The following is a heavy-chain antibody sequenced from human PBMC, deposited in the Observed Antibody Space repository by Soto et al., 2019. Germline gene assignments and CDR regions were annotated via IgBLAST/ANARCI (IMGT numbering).Heavy chain of an antibody. J-gene: IGHJ4*02. Sequence: LSETLSLTCTVSGGSISSSSYYWGWIRQPPGKGLEWIGSIYYSGSTYYNPSLKSRVTISVDTSKNQFSLKLSSVTAADTAVYYCASNSGGYVSYYFDYWGQGTLVTVSS. V-gene: IGHV4-39*01. CDR2: IYYSGST. D-gene: IGHD5-12*01. CDR3: ASNSGGYVSYYFDY. CDR1: GGSISSSSYY.